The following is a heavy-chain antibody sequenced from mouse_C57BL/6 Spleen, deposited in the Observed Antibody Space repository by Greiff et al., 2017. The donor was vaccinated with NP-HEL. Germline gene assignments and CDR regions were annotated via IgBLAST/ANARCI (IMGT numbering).Heavy chain of an antibody. CDR3: ARDHYYGSSSFAY. V-gene: IGHV1-80*01. D-gene: IGHD1-1*01. J-gene: IGHJ3*01. CDR2: LYPGDGDT. CDR1: GYAFSSYW. Sequence: QVQLQQSGAELVKPGASVKISCKASGYAFSSYWMNWVKQRPGKGLEWIGQLYPGDGDTNYNGKFKGKATLTADKSSSTAYMQLSSLTSEDSAVYFCARDHYYGSSSFAYWGQGTLVTVSA.